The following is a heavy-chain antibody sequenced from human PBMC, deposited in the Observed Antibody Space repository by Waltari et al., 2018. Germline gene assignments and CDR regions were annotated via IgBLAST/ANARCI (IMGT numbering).Heavy chain of an antibody. Sequence: QVQLQESGPGLVKPSGTLSLTCAVSGGSISSSNWWSWVRQPPGKGLEWIGEIYHSGSTNYTPSLKSRVTISVDKSKNQFSLKLSSVTAADTAVYYCARANSSGWPYYYYGMDVWGQGTTVTVSS. CDR1: GGSISSSNW. CDR3: ARANSSGWPYYYYGMDV. CDR2: IYHSGST. V-gene: IGHV4-4*02. D-gene: IGHD6-19*01. J-gene: IGHJ6*02.